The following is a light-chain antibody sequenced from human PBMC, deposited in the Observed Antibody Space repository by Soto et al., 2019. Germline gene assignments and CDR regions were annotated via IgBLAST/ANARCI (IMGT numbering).Light chain of an antibody. CDR2: GAS. V-gene: IGKV3-20*01. CDR3: QQYNEWPET. CDR1: QSVSSNY. Sequence: EIVLTQSPCTLSLSPGERATLSCRASQSVSSNYSSCHQQPPRQAPSLLIYGASSTATSTPDRFSSSASATYSTPTISRLEPEDSAVYYRQQYNEWPETFGHGTKVDI. J-gene: IGKJ1*01.